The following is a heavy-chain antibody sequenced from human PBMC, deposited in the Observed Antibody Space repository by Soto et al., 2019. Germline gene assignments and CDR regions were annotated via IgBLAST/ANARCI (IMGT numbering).Heavy chain of an antibody. CDR3: ARGWSVSSGWDFDP. D-gene: IGHD6-19*01. J-gene: IGHJ5*02. CDR1: GGTFSSYT. CDR2: IIPILGRA. V-gene: IGHV1-69*02. Sequence: QVQLVQSGAEVKKPGSSVKVSCKASGGTFSSYTISWVRQAPGQGLEWMGRIIPILGRANYAQKFQGRVTITADKSTSTAYMELSSLRSEDTAVYYCARGWSVSSGWDFDPWGQGTLVTVSS.